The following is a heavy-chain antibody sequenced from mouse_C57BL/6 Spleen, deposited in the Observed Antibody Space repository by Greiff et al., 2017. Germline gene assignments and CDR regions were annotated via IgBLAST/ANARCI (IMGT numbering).Heavy chain of an antibody. CDR2: INPSTGGT. J-gene: IGHJ3*01. CDR3: ARRDDGYYPAWFAY. Sequence: DVKLQESGPELVKPGASVKISCKASGYSFTGYYMNWVKQSPEKSLEWIGEINPSTGGTTYNQKFKAKATLTVDKSSSTAYMQLKSLTSEDSAVYYCARRDDGYYPAWFAYWGQGTLVTVSA. D-gene: IGHD2-3*01. CDR1: GYSFTGYY. V-gene: IGHV1-42*01.